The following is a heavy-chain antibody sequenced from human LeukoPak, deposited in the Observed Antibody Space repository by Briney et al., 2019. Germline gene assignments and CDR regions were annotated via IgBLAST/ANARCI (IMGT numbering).Heavy chain of an antibody. CDR1: GYSISSDYY. D-gene: IGHD3-16*02. V-gene: IGHV4-38-2*02. CDR2: IYHSGST. CDR3: ARYDVWGSYRAFDY. J-gene: IGHJ4*02. Sequence: PSETLSLTCTVSGYSISSDYYWGWIRQPPGRGLEWIGTIYHSGSTYYNPSLKSRVTISVDTSRNQFSLKLSSVTAADTAVYYCARYDVWGSYRAFDYWGQGPLVTVFS.